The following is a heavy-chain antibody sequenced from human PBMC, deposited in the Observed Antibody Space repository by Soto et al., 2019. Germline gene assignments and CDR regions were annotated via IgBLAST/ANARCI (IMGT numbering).Heavy chain of an antibody. V-gene: IGHV3-30*18. CDR1: GFTFSSYG. J-gene: IGHJ6*02. CDR2: ISYDGSNK. CDR3: AKAASLVYGSGSYLGFYYYGMDV. D-gene: IGHD3-10*01. Sequence: QVQLVESGGGVVQPGRSLRLSCAASGFTFSSYGMHWVRQAPGKGLEWVAVISYDGSNKYYADSVKGRFTISRDNSKNTLYLQINSLGAEYTAVYYCAKAASLVYGSGSYLGFYYYGMDVWGQGTTVTVSS.